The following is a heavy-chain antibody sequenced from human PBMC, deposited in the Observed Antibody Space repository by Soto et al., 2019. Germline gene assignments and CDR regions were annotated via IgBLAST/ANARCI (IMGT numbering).Heavy chain of an antibody. V-gene: IGHV1-69*08. J-gene: IGHJ4*02. Sequence: QVQLVQSGAEVKKPGSSVKVSCKASGGTFSSYTISWVRQAPGQGLEWMGRIIPILGIANYAQKFQGRVTITADKSTRTAHMELSSLRSEDTDVYYCAREEYYYGSGAFFDYWGQGTLVTVSS. D-gene: IGHD3-10*01. CDR2: IIPILGIA. CDR3: AREEYYYGSGAFFDY. CDR1: GGTFSSYT.